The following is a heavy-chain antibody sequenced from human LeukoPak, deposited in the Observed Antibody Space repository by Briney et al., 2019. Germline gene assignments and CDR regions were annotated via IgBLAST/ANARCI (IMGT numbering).Heavy chain of an antibody. CDR1: GFTFSNYW. CDR2: IKEAGSEK. J-gene: IGHJ6*02. D-gene: IGHD3-10*01. V-gene: IGHV3-7*01. CDR3: ARVGYGSKNYGMDV. Sequence: GGSLRLSCAASGFTFSNYWMSWVRQAPGKGLEFMANIKEAGSEKYYVDSVKGRFTISRDNAKNSLYLQMNSLRAEDTAVYYCARVGYGSKNYGMDVWGQGTTVTVSS.